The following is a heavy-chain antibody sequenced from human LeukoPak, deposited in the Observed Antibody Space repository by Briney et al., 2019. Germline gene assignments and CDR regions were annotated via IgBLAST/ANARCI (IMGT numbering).Heavy chain of an antibody. V-gene: IGHV3-30*04. CDR3: ARDQSSGWYVYYVGY. J-gene: IGHJ4*02. CDR1: GFTFSSYA. CDR2: ISYDGSNK. D-gene: IGHD6-19*01. Sequence: GGSLRLSCAASGFTFSSYAMHWVRQAPGKGLEWVAVISYDGSNKYYADSVKGRFTISRDNSKNTLYLQMNSLRAEDTAVYYCARDQSSGWYVYYVGYWGQGTLVTVSS.